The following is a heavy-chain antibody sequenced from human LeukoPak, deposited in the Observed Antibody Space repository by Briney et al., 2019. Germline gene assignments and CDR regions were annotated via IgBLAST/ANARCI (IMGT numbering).Heavy chain of an antibody. J-gene: IGHJ2*01. D-gene: IGHD2-2*01. CDR3: ARGEVVVPAATDWYFDL. V-gene: IGHV1-18*01. CDR1: GYTFTSYG. Sequence: ASVKVSCKASGYTFTSYGISWVRQAPGQGLEWMGWISAYNGNTNYAQKLQGRVTMTTDTSTSTAYMELRSLRSDDTAVYYCARGEVVVPAATDWYFDLWGRGTLVTVSS. CDR2: ISAYNGNT.